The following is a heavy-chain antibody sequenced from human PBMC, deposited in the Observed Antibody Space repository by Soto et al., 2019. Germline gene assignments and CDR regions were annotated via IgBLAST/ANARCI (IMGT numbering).Heavy chain of an antibody. CDR2: ISYDGSNK. Sequence: GGSLILSCAASGFTFSSYAMHGGGQAPGRGLEWVAVISYDGSNKYYADSVKGRFTISRDNSKNTLYLQMNSLRAEDTAVYYCARRGRGWTESYYYGMDVWGQGTTVTVSS. CDR1: GFTFSSYA. CDR3: ARRGRGWTESYYYGMDV. D-gene: IGHD6-19*01. J-gene: IGHJ6*02. V-gene: IGHV3-30-3*01.